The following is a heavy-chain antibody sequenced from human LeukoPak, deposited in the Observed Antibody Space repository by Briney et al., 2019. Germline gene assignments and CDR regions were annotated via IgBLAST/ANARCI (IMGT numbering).Heavy chain of an antibody. Sequence: ASVKVSCKASGYAFTGYYMHWVRQAPGQGLEWMGWINPNSGGTNYAQKFQGRATMTRDTSISTAYMELSRLRSDDTAVYYCARAYIVVVPAAVNWFDPWGQGTLVTVSS. J-gene: IGHJ5*02. CDR2: INPNSGGT. CDR1: GYAFTGYY. CDR3: ARAYIVVVPAAVNWFDP. D-gene: IGHD2-2*01. V-gene: IGHV1-2*02.